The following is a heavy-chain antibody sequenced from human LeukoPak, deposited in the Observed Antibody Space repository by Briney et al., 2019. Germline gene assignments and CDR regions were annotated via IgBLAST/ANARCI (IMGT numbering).Heavy chain of an antibody. CDR2: IYYSGST. Sequence: SETLSLTCTVSGGSISSYYWSWIRRPPGKGLEWIGYIYYSGSTNYNPSLKSRVTISVDTSKNQFSLKLSSVTAADTAVYYCARASSGWLLGYFDYWGQGTLVTVSS. V-gene: IGHV4-59*01. J-gene: IGHJ4*02. CDR3: ARASSGWLLGYFDY. CDR1: GGSISSYY. D-gene: IGHD6-19*01.